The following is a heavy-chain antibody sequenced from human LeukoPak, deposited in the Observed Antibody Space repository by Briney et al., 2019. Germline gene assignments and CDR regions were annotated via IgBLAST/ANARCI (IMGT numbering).Heavy chain of an antibody. J-gene: IGHJ4*02. CDR2: ISGSGIST. CDR1: GFTFSSYA. CDR3: AKRPGYSGDSGYYFDY. D-gene: IGHD5-12*01. Sequence: GGSLRLSCAASGFTFSSYALSWVRQAPGKGLDWVSAISGSGISTYYADSVKGRFTISRDNSKNTLYLQMNSLGAEDTAVYYCAKRPGYSGDSGYYFDYWGQGTLVTVSS. V-gene: IGHV3-23*01.